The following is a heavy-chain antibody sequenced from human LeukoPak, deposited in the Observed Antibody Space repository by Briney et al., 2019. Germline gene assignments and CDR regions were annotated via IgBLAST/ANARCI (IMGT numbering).Heavy chain of an antibody. J-gene: IGHJ4*02. Sequence: PGRSLRLSCAASGFTFSSYAMHWVRQAPGKGLEWVAAISYDGSNKYYADSVKGRFTISRDNSKNTLDLQMNSLRAEDTAVYYCARDLIAMIVVVIPYFDYWGQGTLVTVSS. CDR2: ISYDGSNK. CDR1: GFTFSSYA. D-gene: IGHD3-22*01. V-gene: IGHV3-30-3*01. CDR3: ARDLIAMIVVVIPYFDY.